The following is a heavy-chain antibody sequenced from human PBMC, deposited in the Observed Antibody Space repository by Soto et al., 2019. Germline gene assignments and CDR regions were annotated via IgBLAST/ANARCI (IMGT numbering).Heavy chain of an antibody. J-gene: IGHJ4*02. Sequence: SETLSLTCTVSGGSISSYYWSWIRQPPGKGLEWIGYIYYSGSTNYNPSLKSRVTISVDTSKNQFSLKLSSVTAADTAVYYCARTGYCSSTSCYLLDYWGQGTLVTVSS. CDR2: IYYSGST. V-gene: IGHV4-59*01. CDR1: GGSISSYY. CDR3: ARTGYCSSTSCYLLDY. D-gene: IGHD2-2*01.